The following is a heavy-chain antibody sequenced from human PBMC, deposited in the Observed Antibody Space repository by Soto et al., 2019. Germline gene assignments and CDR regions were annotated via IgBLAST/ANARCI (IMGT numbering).Heavy chain of an antibody. CDR1: GGSVSSGSYY. V-gene: IGHV4-61*01. D-gene: IGHD3-22*01. CDR2: IYYSGST. CDR3: ASTSWGYYDSDY. Sequence: QVQLQESGPGLVKPSETLSLTCTVSGGSVSSGSYYWSWIRQPPGKGLEWIGYIYYSGSTNYNPSLKSRVTIAVDTSKNQSSLKLSSVTAADTAVYYCASTSWGYYDSDYWGQGTLVTVSS. J-gene: IGHJ4*02.